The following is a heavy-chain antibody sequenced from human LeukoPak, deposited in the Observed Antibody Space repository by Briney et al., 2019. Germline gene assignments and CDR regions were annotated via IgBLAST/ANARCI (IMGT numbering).Heavy chain of an antibody. CDR2: INAGNGNT. D-gene: IGHD3-16*01. V-gene: IGHV1-3*01. Sequence: ASVKVSCKASGYTFTSYAMHWVRQAPGQRLEWMGWINAGNGNTKYSQKFQGRVTITRDTSASTAYMELSSLRSEDTAVYYCARDHPSGGSGHHWGQGTLVTVSS. CDR3: ARDHPSGGSGHH. CDR1: GYTFTSYA. J-gene: IGHJ5*02.